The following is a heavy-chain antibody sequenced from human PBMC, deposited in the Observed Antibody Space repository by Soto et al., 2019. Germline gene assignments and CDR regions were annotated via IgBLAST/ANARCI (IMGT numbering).Heavy chain of an antibody. V-gene: IGHV1-18*01. D-gene: IGHD2-21*01. CDR1: GYTFTSYG. CDR3: ARDRDCGGDCQDAFDI. CDR2: ISAYNGNT. Sequence: EASVKVSCKASGYTFTSYGISWVRQAPGQGLEWMGWISAYNGNTNYAQKLQGRVTMTTDTSTSTAYMELRSLRSDDTAVYYCARDRDCGGDCQDAFDIWGQGTMVTVSS. J-gene: IGHJ3*02.